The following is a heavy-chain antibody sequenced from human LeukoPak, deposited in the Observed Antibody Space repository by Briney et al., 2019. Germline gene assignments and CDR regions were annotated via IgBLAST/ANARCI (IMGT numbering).Heavy chain of an antibody. CDR1: GFTFTSYA. CDR3: ATGGGYDFWSGYRYFDY. Sequence: GGSLRLSCAASGFTFTSYAMTWVRQAPRKGLEWVSAIGGSGGSPYYADSVKGRFTISRDNSKNTMYLQMNSLRAEDTAVYYCATGGGYDFWSGYRYFDYWGQGTLVIVSS. CDR2: IGGSGGSP. D-gene: IGHD3-3*01. V-gene: IGHV3-23*01. J-gene: IGHJ4*02.